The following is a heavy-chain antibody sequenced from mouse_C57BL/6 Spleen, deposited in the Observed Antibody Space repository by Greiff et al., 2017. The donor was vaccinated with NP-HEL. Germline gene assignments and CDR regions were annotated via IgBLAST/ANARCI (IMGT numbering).Heavy chain of an antibody. CDR2: IYPGSGNT. CDR3: ARSSYYSNYVVDY. V-gene: IGHV1-76*01. J-gene: IGHJ2*01. D-gene: IGHD2-5*01. Sequence: QVQLKESGAELVRPGASVKLSCKASGYTFTDYYINWVKQRPGQGLEWIARIYPGSGNTYYNEKFKGKATLTAEKSSSTAYMQLSSLTSEDSAVYFCARSSYYSNYVVDYWGQGTTLTVSS. CDR1: GYTFTDYY.